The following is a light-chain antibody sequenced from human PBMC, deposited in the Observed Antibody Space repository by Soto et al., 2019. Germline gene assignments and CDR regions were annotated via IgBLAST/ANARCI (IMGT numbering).Light chain of an antibody. CDR1: QSVGYN. Sequence: EIVMTQSPATLSVSPGERATLSCRASQSVGYNLAWYQQKPGQAPRLLISGAFTRATGIPARFSGIVSGTEFTLTINSLQSEDFAIYYCQQYNNWPLTFGGGSTVEIK. V-gene: IGKV3-15*01. CDR2: GAF. J-gene: IGKJ4*01. CDR3: QQYNNWPLT.